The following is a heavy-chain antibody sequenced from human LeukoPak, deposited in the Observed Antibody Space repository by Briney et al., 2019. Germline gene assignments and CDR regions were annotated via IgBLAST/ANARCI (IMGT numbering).Heavy chain of an antibody. V-gene: IGHV4-38-2*02. J-gene: IGHJ1*01. CDR3: ARHGSGTVTAWFQH. Sequence: SETLSLTCTVSGYSINSDYYWGWIRPPPGEGLEWIGSIYYSGSTYYNPSLKSRVTISVDTSKNQFSLKLSSVTAADTAVYYCARHGSGTVTAWFQHWGQGTLVTVSS. D-gene: IGHD4-17*01. CDR2: IYYSGST. CDR1: GYSINSDYY.